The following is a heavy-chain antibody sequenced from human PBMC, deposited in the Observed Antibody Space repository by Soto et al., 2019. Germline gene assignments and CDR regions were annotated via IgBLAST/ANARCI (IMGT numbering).Heavy chain of an antibody. Sequence: ESGGGVVQPGRSLRLSCAASGFTFSSYGMHWVRQAPGKGLEWVAVISYDGSNKYYADSVKGRFIISRDNSKNTLYLQMNSLRAEDTAVYYCAKEGITGTHYYYYGMDVWGQGTTVTVSS. CDR3: AKEGITGTHYYYYGMDV. V-gene: IGHV3-30*18. CDR1: GFTFSSYG. CDR2: ISYDGSNK. J-gene: IGHJ6*02. D-gene: IGHD1-20*01.